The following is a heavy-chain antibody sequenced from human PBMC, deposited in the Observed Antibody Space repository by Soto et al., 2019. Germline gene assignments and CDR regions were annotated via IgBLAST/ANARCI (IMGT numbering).Heavy chain of an antibody. Sequence: SVKVSCKASRVAFSKFIVTWVRQAPGLGLEWVGGIIPIFGTANYAQKFQGRVTITADESTSISYMEVNNLRSEDTAVYYCAKVRYSSPMGYYYGMDVWGQGTMVTV. CDR2: IIPIFGTA. CDR1: RVAFSKFI. J-gene: IGHJ6*02. V-gene: IGHV1-69*13. CDR3: AKVRYSSPMGYYYGMDV. D-gene: IGHD6-19*01.